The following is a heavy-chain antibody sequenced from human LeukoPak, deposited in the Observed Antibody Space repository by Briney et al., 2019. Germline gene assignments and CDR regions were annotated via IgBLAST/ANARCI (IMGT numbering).Heavy chain of an antibody. CDR2: IYYRGST. CDR3: ARTTEGGYTYGYFYYYYMDV. V-gene: IGHV4-39*07. Sequence: SETLSLTCTVSGGSISSISYYWGWIRQPPGKGLEWIGHIYYRGSTFYNPSLRGRVTISVDTSKNHFSVKLNSVTAADTAVYYCARTTEGGYTYGYFYYYYMDVWGKGTTVTISS. D-gene: IGHD5-18*01. CDR1: GGSISSISYY. J-gene: IGHJ6*03.